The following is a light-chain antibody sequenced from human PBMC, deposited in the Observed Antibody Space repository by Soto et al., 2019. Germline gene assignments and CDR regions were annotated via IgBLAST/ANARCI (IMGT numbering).Light chain of an antibody. V-gene: IGLV2-14*01. Sequence: QSALTQPPSASGSPGQSVTISCTGTSSDVGAYDYVCWYQQHPGKAPKLMIYEVRNRPSGISSRFSGSRSGNTASLTISGLQSEDEGDYYCSAYTARSTLVFGGGTKLTVL. CDR3: SAYTARSTLV. CDR1: SSDVGAYDY. J-gene: IGLJ3*02. CDR2: EVR.